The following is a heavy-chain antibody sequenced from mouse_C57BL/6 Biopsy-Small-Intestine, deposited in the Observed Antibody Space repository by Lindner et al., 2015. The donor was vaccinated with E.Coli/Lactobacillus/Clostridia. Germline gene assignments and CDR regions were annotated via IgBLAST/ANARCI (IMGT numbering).Heavy chain of an antibody. V-gene: IGHV1-84*02. CDR3: ARDPETIFYDNSGSAY. J-gene: IGHJ4*01. D-gene: IGHD1-3*01. CDR1: GYTFNKYY. CDR2: INCHSGGT. Sequence: SVKVSCKTSGYTFNKYYIHWVRQAPGQGLEWMGWINCHSGGTNIAQKFQGRVTMTTDTSISTAYMEMSGLISDDTAEYFCARDPETIFYDNSGSAYWGQGSLVIVSS.